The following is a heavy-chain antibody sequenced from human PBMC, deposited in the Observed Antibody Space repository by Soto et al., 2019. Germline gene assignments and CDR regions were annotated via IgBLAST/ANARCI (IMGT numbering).Heavy chain of an antibody. CDR3: ARPNNWNSGWFGP. J-gene: IGHJ5*02. V-gene: IGHV4-39*01. Sequence: SETLSLTCTVSGGSISSSSYYWGWIRQPPGKGLEWIGSIYYSGSTYYNPSLKSRVTISVDTSKNQFSLKLSSVTAADTAVYYCARPNNWNSGWFGPWGQGTLVTVYS. CDR1: GGSISSSSYY. D-gene: IGHD1-7*01. CDR2: IYYSGST.